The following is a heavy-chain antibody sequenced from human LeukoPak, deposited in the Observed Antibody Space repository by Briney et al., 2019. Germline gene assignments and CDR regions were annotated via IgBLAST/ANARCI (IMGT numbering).Heavy chain of an antibody. CDR2: ISSSGTYI. CDR1: TFTFSSYN. Sequence: GGSLRLSCAASTFTFSSYNMNWVRQAPGKGLEWVSSISSSGTYIYYRDSVKGRFTISRDNAENSLYLEMNSLRVEDTAVYYCARGHDFWSGYYPLDYWGQGTLVTVSS. V-gene: IGHV3-21*01. CDR3: ARGHDFWSGYYPLDY. D-gene: IGHD3-3*01. J-gene: IGHJ4*02.